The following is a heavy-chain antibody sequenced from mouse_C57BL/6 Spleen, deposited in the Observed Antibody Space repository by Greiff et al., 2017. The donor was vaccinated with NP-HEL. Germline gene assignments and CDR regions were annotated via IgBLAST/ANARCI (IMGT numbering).Heavy chain of an antibody. CDR2: ISSGSSTI. CDR3: ARPGGRGAMDY. D-gene: IGHD4-1*01. V-gene: IGHV5-17*01. Sequence: EVKLMESGGGLVKPGGSLKLSCAASGFTFSDYGMHWVRQAPEKGLEWVAYISSGSSTIYYADTVKGRFTISRDNAKNTLFLQMTSLRSEDTAMYYCARPGGRGAMDYWGQGTSVTVSS. J-gene: IGHJ4*01. CDR1: GFTFSDYG.